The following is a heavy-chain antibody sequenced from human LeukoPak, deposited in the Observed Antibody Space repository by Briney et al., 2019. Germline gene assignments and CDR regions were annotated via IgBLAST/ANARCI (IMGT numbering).Heavy chain of an antibody. CDR2: ISYDGSNK. CDR1: GFTFSSYT. D-gene: IGHD3-22*01. V-gene: IGHV3-30*04. Sequence: GGSLRLSCAASGFTFSSYTMHWVRQAPGKGLEWVALISYDGSNKYYADSVKGRFTISRDNSKNTLYLQMNSLRAEDTAVYYCARFSMIVVVITPNYYFDYWGQGTLVTVSS. CDR3: ARFSMIVVVITPNYYFDY. J-gene: IGHJ4*02.